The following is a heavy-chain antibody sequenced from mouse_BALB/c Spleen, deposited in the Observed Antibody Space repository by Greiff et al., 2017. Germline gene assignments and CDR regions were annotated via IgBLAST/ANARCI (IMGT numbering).Heavy chain of an antibody. CDR3: TRWGPRYAMDY. CDR2: IYPGSGST. D-gene: IGHD6-1*01. J-gene: IGHJ4*01. Sequence: LQQPGSELVRPGASVKLSCKASGYTFTSYWMHWVKQRPGQGLEWIGNIYPGSGSTNYDEKFKSKATLTVDTSSSTAYMQLSSLTSEDSAVYYCTRWGPRYAMDYWGQGTSVTVSS. V-gene: IGHV1S22*01. CDR1: GYTFTSYW.